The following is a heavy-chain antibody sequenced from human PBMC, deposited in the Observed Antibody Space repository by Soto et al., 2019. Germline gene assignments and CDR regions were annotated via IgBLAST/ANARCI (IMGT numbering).Heavy chain of an antibody. CDR2: IDPPDSYI. J-gene: IGHJ4*02. CDR3: ARLGYYGSGNSFGNFDY. CDR1: GYSFTSHW. V-gene: IGHV5-10-1*01. D-gene: IGHD3-10*01. Sequence: GESLKISCKVSGYSFTSHWITWVRQMPGKGLEWMGRIDPPDSYINYSPSFRGHVTISSDKSIDTAYLQWSSLKASDTAMYYCARLGYYGSGNSFGNFDYWGQGTLVTVSS.